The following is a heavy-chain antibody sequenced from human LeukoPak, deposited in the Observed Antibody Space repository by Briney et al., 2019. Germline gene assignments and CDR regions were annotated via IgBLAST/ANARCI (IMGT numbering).Heavy chain of an antibody. D-gene: IGHD3-16*02. Sequence: PGGSLRLSCAASGFTFSSYSMNWVRQAPGKGLEWVSSISSSSSYIYYADSVKGRFTISRDNAKNSLYLQMNSLRAEDTAVYYCASLGSLTGFDYWGQGTLVIVSS. CDR3: ASLGSLTGFDY. CDR2: ISSSSSYI. J-gene: IGHJ4*02. CDR1: GFTFSSYS. V-gene: IGHV3-21*01.